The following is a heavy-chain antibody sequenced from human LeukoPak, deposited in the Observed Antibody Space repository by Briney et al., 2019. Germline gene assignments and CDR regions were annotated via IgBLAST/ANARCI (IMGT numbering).Heavy chain of an antibody. Sequence: PSETLSLTCTVSDGSVTSYYWSWIRQSPGKGLEWIGYMYYTGSTSYNPSLQSRVTISVDTSKNQFSLRLRSLTAADTAVYYCARGLENYGHYFDYWGQGTLVTVSS. J-gene: IGHJ4*02. CDR2: MYYTGST. CDR1: DGSVTSYY. D-gene: IGHD3-10*01. CDR3: ARGLENYGHYFDY. V-gene: IGHV4-59*02.